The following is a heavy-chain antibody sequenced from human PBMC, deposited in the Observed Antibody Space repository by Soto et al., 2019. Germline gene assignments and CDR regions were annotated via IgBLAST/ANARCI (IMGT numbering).Heavy chain of an antibody. J-gene: IGHJ3*02. CDR3: ARDCGGDCLHAFDI. CDR1: GFTVSSNY. Sequence: GGSLRLSCAASGFTVSSNYMSWVRQAPGKGLEWVSVIYSGGSTYYADSVKGRFTISRDNSKNTLYLQMNSLRAEDTAVYYCARDCGGDCLHAFDIWGQGTMVTVSS. CDR2: IYSGGST. D-gene: IGHD2-21*01. V-gene: IGHV3-66*01.